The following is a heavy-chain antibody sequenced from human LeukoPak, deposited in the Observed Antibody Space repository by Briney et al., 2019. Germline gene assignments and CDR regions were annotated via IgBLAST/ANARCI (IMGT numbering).Heavy chain of an antibody. CDR1: GGTFNSYA. Sequence: SVKVSCKASGGTFNSYAISWVRQAPGQGLEWMGGIMPLFGTANYAQEFQGRVTFTTDESASTAYTEVSSLRSEDTAVYYCASGSLGDGYGVGDYYQYMDVWGKGTTVTVSS. CDR2: IMPLFGTA. D-gene: IGHD5-24*01. V-gene: IGHV1-69*05. J-gene: IGHJ6*03. CDR3: ASGSLGDGYGVGDYYQYMDV.